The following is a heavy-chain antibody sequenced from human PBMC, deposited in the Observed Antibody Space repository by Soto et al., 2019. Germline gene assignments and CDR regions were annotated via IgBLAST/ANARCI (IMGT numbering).Heavy chain of an antibody. D-gene: IGHD1-1*01. CDR3: ARDKLASFDP. CDR1: GGTFSSYA. V-gene: IGHV1-69*06. Sequence: ASVKVSCKASGGTFSSYAISWVRQAPGQGLEWMGGIIPIFGTANYAQKFQGRVTITADKSTSTAYMELSSLRSEDTAVYYCARDKLASFDPSGQATLVTVFS. J-gene: IGHJ5*02. CDR2: IIPIFGTA.